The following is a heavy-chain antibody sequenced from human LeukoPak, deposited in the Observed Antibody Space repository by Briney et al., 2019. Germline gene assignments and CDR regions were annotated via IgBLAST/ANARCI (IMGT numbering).Heavy chain of an antibody. J-gene: IGHJ5*02. CDR3: ARETPAYSSGGNWFDP. CDR1: GYTFTGYY. CDR2: INPNSGGA. V-gene: IGHV1-2*02. D-gene: IGHD6-19*01. Sequence: VKVSCKASGYTFTGYYMHWVRQAPGQGLEWMGWINPNSGGANYAQKFQGRVTMTRDTSISTAYMELSRLRSDDTAVYYCARETPAYSSGGNWFDPWGQGTLVTVSS.